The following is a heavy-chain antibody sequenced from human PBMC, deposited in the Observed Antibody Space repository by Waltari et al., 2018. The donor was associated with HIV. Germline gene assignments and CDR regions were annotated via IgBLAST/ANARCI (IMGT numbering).Heavy chain of an antibody. V-gene: IGHV3-7*01. D-gene: IGHD3-16*01. Sequence: EVQLVESGGGLVQHGGSLRLSCAVSGFSFRRHWMSWVRQAPGKGLEWVANIKQDGSEKYYVDSVKGRFNISRDNAKNSLYLQMNSLRDEDTAVYYCARDPGGADAFDFWGQGTMVTVYS. J-gene: IGHJ3*01. CDR1: GFSFRRHW. CDR2: IKQDGSEK. CDR3: ARDPGGADAFDF.